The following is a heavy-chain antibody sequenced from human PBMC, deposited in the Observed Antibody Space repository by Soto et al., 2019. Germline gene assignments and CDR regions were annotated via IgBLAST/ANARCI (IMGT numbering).Heavy chain of an antibody. CDR2: MYHSGTT. Sequence: SETLSLTCTVSGGSVSSGNYYWSWIRQPPGKGLEWIGYMYHSGTTNYKHSLKSRVTMSIDTSKNQFSLKLKSVTAADTAVYYCARERLFSSGWYWFDPWGLGTLVTVSS. V-gene: IGHV4-61*01. J-gene: IGHJ5*02. CDR3: ARERLFSSGWYWFDP. D-gene: IGHD6-19*01. CDR1: GGSVSSGNYY.